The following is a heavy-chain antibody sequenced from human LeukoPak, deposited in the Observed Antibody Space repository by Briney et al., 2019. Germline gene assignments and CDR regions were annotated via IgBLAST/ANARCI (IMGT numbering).Heavy chain of an antibody. CDR3: ARAAAGIILDY. CDR1: GYSFTSYW. V-gene: IGHV5-10-1*01. D-gene: IGHD6-13*01. Sequence: GESLKISCQGSGYSFTSYWISWVRPMPGKGLAWMGRIDPSDSYTNYSPSFQGHVTISADKSISTAYLQWSSLKASDTAMYYCARAAAGIILDYWGQGTLVTVSS. CDR2: IDPSDSYT. J-gene: IGHJ4*02.